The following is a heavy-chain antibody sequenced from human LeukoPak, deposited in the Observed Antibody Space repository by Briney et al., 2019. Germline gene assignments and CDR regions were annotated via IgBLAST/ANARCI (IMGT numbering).Heavy chain of an antibody. J-gene: IGHJ4*02. V-gene: IGHV6-1*01. D-gene: IGHD5-18*01. CDR3: ARDQLGPGYSYGYGTPEFDY. CDR1: GDSVSSNSAA. CDR2: TYYRSKWYN. Sequence: SQTLSLTCAISGDSVSSNSAAWNWTRQSPSRGLEWLGRTYYRSKWYNDYAVSVKSRITINPDTSKNQFSLQLNSVTPEDTAVYYCARDQLGPGYSYGYGTPEFDYWGQGTLVTVSS.